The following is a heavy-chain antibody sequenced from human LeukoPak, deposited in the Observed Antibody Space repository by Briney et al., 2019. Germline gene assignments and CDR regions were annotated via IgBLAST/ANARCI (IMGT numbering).Heavy chain of an antibody. D-gene: IGHD3-16*01. CDR3: VRDNYGVDY. Sequence: GGSLRLSCAASGFTFSTYWMQWVRQAPGKGLVWVSHINSDGSSTTYADPVKGRFTTSRDNAKNTLYLQMNSLRAEDTAVYYCVRDNYGVDYWGQGTLVTVSS. V-gene: IGHV3-74*03. CDR1: GFTFSTYW. CDR2: INSDGSST. J-gene: IGHJ4*02.